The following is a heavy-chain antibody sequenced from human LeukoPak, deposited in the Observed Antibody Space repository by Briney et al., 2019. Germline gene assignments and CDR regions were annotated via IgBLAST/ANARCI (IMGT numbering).Heavy chain of an antibody. D-gene: IGHD2-21*01. J-gene: IGHJ6*03. V-gene: IGHV4-38-2*02. Sequence: SKTLSLTCTVSGYSISSGYYWGWIRQPPGKGLEWIGSFYHSGNTYYNPSLESRVTISVDTSRNQFSLNLSSVTAADTAVYYCARLLGDLVVYYYYMDVWGKGTTVTVSS. CDR2: FYHSGNT. CDR1: GYSISSGYY. CDR3: ARLLGDLVVYYYYMDV.